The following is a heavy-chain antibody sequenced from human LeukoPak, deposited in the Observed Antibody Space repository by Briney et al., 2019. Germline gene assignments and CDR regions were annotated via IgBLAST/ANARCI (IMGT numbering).Heavy chain of an antibody. J-gene: IGHJ6*03. CDR2: IYYSGST. Sequence: SETLSLTCTVSGGSISSSSYYWGWIRQPPGKGLEWIGSIYYSGSTYYNPSLKSRVTISVDTSKNQFSLKLSSVTAADTAVYYCARFPNCPYYYMDVWGKGTTVTVSS. CDR3: ARFPNCPYYYMDV. V-gene: IGHV4-39*01. D-gene: IGHD2-15*01. CDR1: GGSISSSSYY.